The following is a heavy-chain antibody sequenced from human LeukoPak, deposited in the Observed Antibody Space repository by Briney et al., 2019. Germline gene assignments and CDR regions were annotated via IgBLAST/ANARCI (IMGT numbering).Heavy chain of an antibody. Sequence: GGSLRLSCAASGFTFDDYAMHWVRQAPGKGLEWVSGISWNSGSIGYADSVKGRFTISRDNAKNSLYLQMNSLRAEDTALYYCAKDRTSGYYDSSGSAFDIWGQGTMVTVSS. D-gene: IGHD3-22*01. CDR1: GFTFDDYA. V-gene: IGHV3-9*01. J-gene: IGHJ3*02. CDR3: AKDRTSGYYDSSGSAFDI. CDR2: ISWNSGSI.